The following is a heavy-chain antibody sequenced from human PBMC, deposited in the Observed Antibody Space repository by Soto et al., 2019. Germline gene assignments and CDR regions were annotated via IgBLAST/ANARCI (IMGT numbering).Heavy chain of an antibody. J-gene: IGHJ4*02. Sequence: ASVKVSCKASGYTFTSYYMHWVRQAPGQGLERMGIINANGGNTNYAQKFQGRVTMTTDTSTSKAYMELRSLRSDDTSVYYCARDRSDTAMVFDDYWGQGTLVTVSS. CDR3: ARDRSDTAMVFDDY. CDR1: GYTFTSYY. CDR2: INANGGNT. V-gene: IGHV1-46*01. D-gene: IGHD5-18*01.